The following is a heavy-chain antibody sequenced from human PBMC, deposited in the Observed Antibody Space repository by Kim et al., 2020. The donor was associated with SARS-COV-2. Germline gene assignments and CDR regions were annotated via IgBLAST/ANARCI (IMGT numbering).Heavy chain of an antibody. Sequence: GGSLRLSCAASGFTFSSHCMHWVRQAPGKGLEWVSRINSDGATTSYGDSVKGRFTISRDNTKNTLYLQMNSLRAEDTAVYYCARRPLTSGWYYLDYWGQGTLVTVSS. CDR1: GFTFSSHC. CDR2: INSDGATT. D-gene: IGHD6-19*01. CDR3: ARRPLTSGWYYLDY. J-gene: IGHJ4*02. V-gene: IGHV3-74*01.